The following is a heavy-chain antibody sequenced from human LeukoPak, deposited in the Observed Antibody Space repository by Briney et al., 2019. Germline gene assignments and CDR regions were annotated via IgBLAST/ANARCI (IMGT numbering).Heavy chain of an antibody. CDR3: AIINSYGNYYYYGMDV. Sequence: KASETLSLACTVSGGSISSSSYYWSWIRQPPGKGLEWIGEINHSGSTNYNPSLKSRVTISVDTSKNQFSLKLSSVTAADTAVYYCAIINSYGNYYYYGMDVWGQGTTVTVSS. D-gene: IGHD5-18*01. J-gene: IGHJ6*02. V-gene: IGHV4-39*07. CDR2: INHSGST. CDR1: GGSISSSSYY.